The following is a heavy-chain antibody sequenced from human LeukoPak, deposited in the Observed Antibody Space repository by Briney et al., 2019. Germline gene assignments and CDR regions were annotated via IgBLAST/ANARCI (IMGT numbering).Heavy chain of an antibody. V-gene: IGHV1-18*01. D-gene: IGHD2-15*01. Sequence: ASVKVSCKASGYTFTSYGISWVRQAPGQGLEWMGWISAYNGNTNYAQKLQGRVTMTTDTSTSTAYMELRSLRSDDTAVYYCARVGRGYCSGGSCYSRGYYYYMDVWGKGTTVTISS. CDR3: ARVGRGYCSGGSCYSRGYYYYMDV. CDR1: GYTFTSYG. CDR2: ISAYNGNT. J-gene: IGHJ6*03.